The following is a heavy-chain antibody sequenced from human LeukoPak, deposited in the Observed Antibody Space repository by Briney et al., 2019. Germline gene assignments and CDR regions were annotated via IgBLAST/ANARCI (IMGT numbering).Heavy chain of an antibody. CDR3: ARAGDSSGYEYYFDY. Sequence: SETLSLTCTVSGGSISSGGYYWGWIRQHPGKGMEWIGCIYYSGSTYYNPSLKSRVTISVDTSKNQFSLKLSSVTAADTAVYYCARAGDSSGYEYYFDYWGQGTLVTVSS. CDR2: IYYSGST. D-gene: IGHD3-22*01. CDR1: GGSISSGGYY. J-gene: IGHJ4*02. V-gene: IGHV4-31*03.